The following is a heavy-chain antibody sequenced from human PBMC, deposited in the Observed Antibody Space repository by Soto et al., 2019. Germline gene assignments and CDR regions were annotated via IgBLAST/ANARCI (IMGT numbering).Heavy chain of an antibody. CDR2: FYYSGST. Sequence: PSEMLSFTCTVSGGSIRSSTYYWGWIRQSPGKGLEWIGSFYYSGSTYYNLTLKSRVIITVDTSKSQFSLKLCSVTAADAVVYYCVRFWLPPEFAALTHYTAAFDYWSQGTVVTVSS. CDR3: VRFWLPPEFAALTHYTAAFDY. J-gene: IGHJ4*02. CDR1: GGSIRSSTYY. D-gene: IGHD3-3*01. V-gene: IGHV4-39*01.